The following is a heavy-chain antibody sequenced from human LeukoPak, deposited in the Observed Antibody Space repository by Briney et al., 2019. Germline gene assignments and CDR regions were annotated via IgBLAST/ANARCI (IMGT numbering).Heavy chain of an antibody. CDR1: GFTFDDYA. V-gene: IGHV3-9*01. J-gene: IGHJ4*02. CDR2: ISWNSGSI. Sequence: HSGRSLRLSCAASGFTFDDYAMPWVRHAPGKGLEWVSGISWNSGSIGYADSVKGRFTISRDNAKNSLYLQMNSLRAEDTALYYCAKDIRSSGPPYYFDYWGQGTLVTVSS. CDR3: AKDIRSSGPPYYFDY. D-gene: IGHD6-19*01.